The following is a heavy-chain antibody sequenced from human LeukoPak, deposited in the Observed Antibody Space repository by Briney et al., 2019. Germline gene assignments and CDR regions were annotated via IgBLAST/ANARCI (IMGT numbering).Heavy chain of an antibody. V-gene: IGHV1-2*06. J-gene: IGHJ5*02. CDR3: ARVNHGNTWFDP. Sequence: ASVKVSCKASGYTFTGYYMHWVRQAPGQGLEWMGLINPNSGGTNYAQKFQGRVTMTRDTSISTAYMKLSRLRSDDTAVYYCARVNHGNTWFDPWGQGTLVTVSS. D-gene: IGHD1-14*01. CDR1: GYTFTGYY. CDR2: INPNSGGT.